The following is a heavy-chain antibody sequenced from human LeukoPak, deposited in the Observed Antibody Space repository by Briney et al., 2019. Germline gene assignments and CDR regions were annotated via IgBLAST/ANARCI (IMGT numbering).Heavy chain of an antibody. Sequence: SETLSLTCTVSGYSISSGYYWGWIRQPPGKGLEWIGYIYYSGSTNYNPSLKSRVTISVDTSKNQFSLKLSSVTAADTAVYYCARSPLVVPAPTGAFDIWGQGTMVTVSS. CDR1: GYSISSGYY. CDR3: ARSPLVVPAPTGAFDI. CDR2: IYYSGST. V-gene: IGHV4-61*01. J-gene: IGHJ3*02. D-gene: IGHD2-2*01.